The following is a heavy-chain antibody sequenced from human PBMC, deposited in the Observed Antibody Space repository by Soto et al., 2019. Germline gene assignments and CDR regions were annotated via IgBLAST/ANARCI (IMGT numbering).Heavy chain of an antibody. CDR2: ISAYNGNT. D-gene: IGHD3-16*01. Sequence: QVQLVQSGAEVKKPGASVKVSCKASGYTFTNFGISWVRQAPGQGLEWMGWISAYNGNTTYAQNFQGRVTMTTATSPRTAYMELRSLRSDETAVYYCARGGTPIGYWGQGTLVTVSS. CDR3: ARGGTPIGY. V-gene: IGHV1-18*01. CDR1: GYTFTNFG. J-gene: IGHJ4*02.